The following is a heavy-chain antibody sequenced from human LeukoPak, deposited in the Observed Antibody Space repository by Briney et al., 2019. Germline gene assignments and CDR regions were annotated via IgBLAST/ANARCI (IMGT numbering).Heavy chain of an antibody. Sequence: GASVKVSCKASGGTFSSYAISWVRQAPGQGLEWMGGIIPIFGTASYAQKFQGRVTITADESTSTAYMELSSLRSEDTAVYYCARGRRRDGYNLVYWGQGTLVTVSS. J-gene: IGHJ4*02. CDR2: IIPIFGTA. D-gene: IGHD5-24*01. CDR1: GGTFSSYA. CDR3: ARGRRRDGYNLVY. V-gene: IGHV1-69*01.